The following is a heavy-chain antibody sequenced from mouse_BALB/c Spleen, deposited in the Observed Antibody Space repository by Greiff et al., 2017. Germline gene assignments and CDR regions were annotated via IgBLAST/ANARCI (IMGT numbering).Heavy chain of an antibody. Sequence: EVKVVESGGGLVKPGGSLKLSCAASGFTFSSYAMSWVRQTPEKRLEWVASISSGGSTYYPDSVKGRFTISRDNARNILYLQMSSLRSEDTAMYYCANNYYGSSYPYWYFDVWGAGTTVTVSS. V-gene: IGHV5-6-5*01. J-gene: IGHJ1*01. D-gene: IGHD1-1*01. CDR2: ISSGGST. CDR1: GFTFSSYA. CDR3: ANNYYGSSYPYWYFDV.